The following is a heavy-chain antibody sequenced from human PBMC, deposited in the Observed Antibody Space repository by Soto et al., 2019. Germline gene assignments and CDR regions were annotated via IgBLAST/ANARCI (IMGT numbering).Heavy chain of an antibody. CDR1: GYTFTSYD. V-gene: IGHV1-8*01. CDR3: ARDISLLRFLEWFQYYDYYYGMDV. CDR2: MNPNSGNT. D-gene: IGHD3-3*01. J-gene: IGHJ6*02. Sequence: GASVKVSCKASGYTFTSYDINWVRQATVQGLEWMGWMNPNSGNTGYAQKFQGRVTMTRNTSISTAYMELSSLRSEDTAVYYCARDISLLRFLEWFQYYDYYYGMDVWGQATTVTVSS.